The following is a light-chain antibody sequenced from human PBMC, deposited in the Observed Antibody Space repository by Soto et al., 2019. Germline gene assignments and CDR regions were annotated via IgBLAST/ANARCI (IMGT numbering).Light chain of an antibody. CDR3: SSYTSSSTLYVV. V-gene: IGLV2-14*01. J-gene: IGLJ2*01. CDR1: SSDVGGYNY. Sequence: QSALTQPAYVSGSPGQSITISCTGTSSDVGGYNYVSWYQQHPGKAPKLMIYDVSNRPSGVSNRFSGSKSGNTASLTISGLQDDDEADYYCSSYTSSSTLYVVFGGGTKLTVL. CDR2: DVS.